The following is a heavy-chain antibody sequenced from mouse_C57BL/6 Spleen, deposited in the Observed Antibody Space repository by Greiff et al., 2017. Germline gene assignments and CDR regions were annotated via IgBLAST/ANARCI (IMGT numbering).Heavy chain of an antibody. CDR1: GYTFTSYW. V-gene: IGHV1-64*01. J-gene: IGHJ4*01. D-gene: IGHD1-3*01. CDR3: ARGSPKCFGYAMDY. Sequence: QVQLKQSGAELAKPGASVKLSCKASGYTFTSYWMHWVKQRPGQGLEWIGMIHPNSGSTNYNEKFKSNATLTVDKSSSTAYMKRSSLTTEDSAVYYCARGSPKCFGYAMDYWGQGTSVTVSS. CDR2: IHPNSGST.